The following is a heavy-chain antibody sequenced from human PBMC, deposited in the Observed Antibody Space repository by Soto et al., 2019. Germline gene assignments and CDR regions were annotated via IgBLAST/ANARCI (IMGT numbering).Heavy chain of an antibody. V-gene: IGHV3-48*02. CDR3: ARDLSH. Sequence: DVQLVGSGGGLVLPGGSLRLSCVASGFPFSSYAMHWVRQAPGKGLEWISYINGASTTTFYADSVKGRFTVSRDNAKNSVYLQMSSLIHEDTAFYYCARDLSHWGQGMLVTVSS. J-gene: IGHJ4*02. CDR2: INGASTTT. CDR1: GFPFSSYA.